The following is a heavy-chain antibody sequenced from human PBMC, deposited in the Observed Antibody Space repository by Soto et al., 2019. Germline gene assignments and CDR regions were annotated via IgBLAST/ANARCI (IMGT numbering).Heavy chain of an antibody. V-gene: IGHV4-39*01. J-gene: IGHJ4*02. CDR2: IYYSGST. CDR3: ARQGEGGEMATIHEGWIDY. Sequence: TLETLSLTCTVSGGSISSSSYYWGWIRQPPGKGLEWIGSIYYSGSTYYNPSLKSRVTISVDTSKNQFSLKLSSVTAADTAVYYCARQGEGGEMATIHEGWIDYWGQGTLVTVSS. CDR1: GGSISSSSYY. D-gene: IGHD5-12*01.